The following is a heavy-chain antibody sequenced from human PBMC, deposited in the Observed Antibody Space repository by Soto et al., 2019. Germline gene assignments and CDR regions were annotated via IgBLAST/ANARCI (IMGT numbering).Heavy chain of an antibody. CDR1: GFTFSSYA. CDR3: GKDRAVTMYYFDN. J-gene: IGHJ4*02. D-gene: IGHD4-17*01. CDR2: ISGSGGST. V-gene: IGHV3-23*01. Sequence: PGGSLRLSCAASGFTFSSYAMSWVRQAPGKGLEWVSAISGSGGSTYYADSVKGRFTISRDYSKNTLYLQMNSLRAEDTAVYYCGKDRAVTMYYFDNWGQGTLVTVSS.